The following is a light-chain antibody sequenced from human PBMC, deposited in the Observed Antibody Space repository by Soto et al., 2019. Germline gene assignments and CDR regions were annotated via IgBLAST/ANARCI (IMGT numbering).Light chain of an antibody. Sequence: EIVMMQSPATLSVSPGERATLSCRASQSVSSNLAWYQQKPGQAPRLLIHGASSRATGIPARFSGSGSGTEFTLTISSLQSEDFAVYYCQQYNEWPPWTFGQGTKVEIK. CDR2: GAS. V-gene: IGKV3-15*01. CDR3: QQYNEWPPWT. J-gene: IGKJ1*01. CDR1: QSVSSN.